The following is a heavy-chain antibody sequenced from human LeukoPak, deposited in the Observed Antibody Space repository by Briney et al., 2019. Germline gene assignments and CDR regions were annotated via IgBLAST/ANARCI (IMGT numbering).Heavy chain of an antibody. CDR2: IIPILGIA. D-gene: IGHD2-15*01. V-gene: IGHV1-69*04. CDR3: ARNDCSGGSCYIDY. J-gene: IGHJ4*02. CDR1: GGTFSSYA. Sequence: GAPVKVSCKASGGTFSSYAISRVRQAPGQGLEWMGRIIPILGIANYAQKFQGRVTITADKSTSTAYMELSSLRSEDTAVYYCARNDCSGGSCYIDYWGQGTLVTVSS.